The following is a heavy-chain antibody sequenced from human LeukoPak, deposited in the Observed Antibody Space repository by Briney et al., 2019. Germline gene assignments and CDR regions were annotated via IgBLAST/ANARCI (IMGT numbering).Heavy chain of an antibody. CDR2: IKQDGSEK. CDR1: GFTFSNYW. V-gene: IGHV3-7*01. D-gene: IGHD3-3*01. Sequence: GGSPRLSCAASGFTFSNYWMTWVRQAPGKGLEWVADIKQDGSEKLYVNSVRGRFTISRDNAKMSLFLQMNSLRAEDTAVYYCARDNGVVHGVYYMDVWGKGTTVTVS. J-gene: IGHJ6*03. CDR3: ARDNGVVHGVYYMDV.